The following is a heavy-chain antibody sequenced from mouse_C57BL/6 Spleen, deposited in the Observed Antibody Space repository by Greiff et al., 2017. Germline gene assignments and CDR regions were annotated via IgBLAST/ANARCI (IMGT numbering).Heavy chain of an antibody. CDR3: ARGLED. J-gene: IGHJ2*01. Sequence: DVKLVESGGGLVKPGGSLKLSCAASGFTFSSYAMSWVRQTPEKRLEWVATISDGGSYTYYPDNVKGRFTISRDNAKNNLYLQMSHLKSEDTAMYYCARGLEDWGQGTTLTVSS. CDR1: GFTFSSYA. V-gene: IGHV5-4*03. CDR2: ISDGGSYT.